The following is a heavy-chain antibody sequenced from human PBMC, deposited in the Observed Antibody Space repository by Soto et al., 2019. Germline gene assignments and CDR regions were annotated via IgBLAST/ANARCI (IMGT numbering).Heavy chain of an antibody. D-gene: IGHD2-15*01. CDR2: IYKSTTT. V-gene: IGHV4-30-4*01. CDR1: GDSISTVDYF. J-gene: IGHJ5*01. CDR3: ARGRYCLTGRCFPNWFDS. Sequence: TSETLSLTCSVSGDSISTVDYFWAWIRQPPGQALEYIGYIYKSTTTCYNPSFESRVAISLDTSKSQFSLTVTSVTAADTAVYFCARGRYCLTGRCFPNWFDSWGQGTLVTVSS.